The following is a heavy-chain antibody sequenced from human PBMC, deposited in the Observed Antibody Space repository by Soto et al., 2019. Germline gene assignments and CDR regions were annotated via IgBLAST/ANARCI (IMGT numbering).Heavy chain of an antibody. CDR3: AKVVVAVTGFDN. D-gene: IGHD4-17*01. Sequence: EVQLLESGGGLIKPGGSLRLSCAASRFTFSNYAMSWVRQAPGKGLEWVSSIGATGATTYYADSVKGRFTISRDNCKNTLYRQMNSLRAEDTAVYYCAKVVVAVTGFDNWGQGTLVTVSS. CDR2: IGATGATT. CDR1: RFTFSNYA. V-gene: IGHV3-23*01. J-gene: IGHJ4*02.